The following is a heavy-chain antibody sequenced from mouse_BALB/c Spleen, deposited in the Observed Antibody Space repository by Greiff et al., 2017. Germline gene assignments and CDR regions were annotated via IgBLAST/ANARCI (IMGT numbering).Heavy chain of an antibody. CDR1: GYAFTNYL. J-gene: IGHJ4*01. D-gene: IGHD2-4*01. Sequence: VQLQQSGAELVRPGPSVKVSCKASGYAFTNYLIEWVKQRPGQGLEWIGVINPGSGGTNYNEKFKGKATLTADKSSSTAYMQLSSLTSDDSADYFCARSTMTFDYWGQGTSVTVSS. CDR2: INPGSGGT. V-gene: IGHV1-54*01. CDR3: ARSTMTFDY.